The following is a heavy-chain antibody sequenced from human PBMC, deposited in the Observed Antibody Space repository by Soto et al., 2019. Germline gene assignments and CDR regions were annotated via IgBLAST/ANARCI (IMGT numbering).Heavy chain of an antibody. Sequence: SETLSLTCTVSGGSISSSSYYWGWIRQPPGKGLEWIGYIYYSGNTDYNPSLKSRVTISLDTPKNQFSLKLSSVTAADTAVYYCARHPGYYDILTGYTTYYFDYWGQGILVTVSS. CDR3: ARHPGYYDILTGYTTYYFDY. CDR2: IYYSGNT. D-gene: IGHD3-9*01. J-gene: IGHJ4*02. V-gene: IGHV4-61*05. CDR1: GGSISSSSYY.